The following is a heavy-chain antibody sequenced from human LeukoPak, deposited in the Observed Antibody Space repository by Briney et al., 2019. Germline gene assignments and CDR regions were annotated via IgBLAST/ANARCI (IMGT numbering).Heavy chain of an antibody. J-gene: IGHJ4*02. V-gene: IGHV3-43*02. D-gene: IGHD3-22*01. CDR1: GFTFDDYA. Sequence: PGGSLRLSCAASGFTFDDYAMHWVRQAPGEGLEGVSLISGDGGSTYYADSVKGLFTISRDNRQNSLYLQMNSLRTEDTALYYCAKGRFDSSGYYYFDYWGQGTLVTVSS. CDR2: ISGDGGST. CDR3: AKGRFDSSGYYYFDY.